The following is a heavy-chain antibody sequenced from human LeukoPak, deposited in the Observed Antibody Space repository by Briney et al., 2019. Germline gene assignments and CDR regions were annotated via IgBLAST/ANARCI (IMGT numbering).Heavy chain of an antibody. Sequence: GGSLRLSCAASGFTFSSYSMNWVRQAPGKGLEWVSYISSSSSTIYYADSVKGRFTISRDNAKNSLYLQMNSLRAEDTAVYYCARDRTMVRGVIIPFDYWGQGTLVTVSS. CDR1: GFTFSSYS. CDR2: ISSSSSTI. D-gene: IGHD3-10*01. J-gene: IGHJ4*02. V-gene: IGHV3-48*01. CDR3: ARDRTMVRGVIIPFDY.